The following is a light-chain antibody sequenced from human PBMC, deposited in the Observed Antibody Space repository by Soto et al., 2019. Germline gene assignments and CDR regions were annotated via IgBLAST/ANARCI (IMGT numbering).Light chain of an antibody. CDR3: QQYNNWPPDRT. V-gene: IGKV3-15*01. CDR1: QSVGSN. CDR2: GAS. J-gene: IGKJ1*01. Sequence: EIVMTQSPATLSVSPGDRAALSCRASQSVGSNLAWYQQKPCQAPRLLIYGASTRATGIPARFSGSGSGTEFTLTISSLQSEDFAIYFCQQYNNWPPDRTFGQGTKVEIK.